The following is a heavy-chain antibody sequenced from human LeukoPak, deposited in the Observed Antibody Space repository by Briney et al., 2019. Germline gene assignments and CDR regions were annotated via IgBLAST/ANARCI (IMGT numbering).Heavy chain of an antibody. Sequence: GGSLRLSCGASGFIFRNYAMSWVRQAPGEGLEWVSGISDNGGGRYYADSVKGRFTISRDNSKNMLYLQMNSLRAEDTAVYYCAKTRPLDSSSWSHGDYWGQGTLITVSS. V-gene: IGHV3-23*01. CDR1: GFIFRNYA. CDR3: AKTRPLDSSSWSHGDY. D-gene: IGHD6-13*01. J-gene: IGHJ4*02. CDR2: ISDNGGGR.